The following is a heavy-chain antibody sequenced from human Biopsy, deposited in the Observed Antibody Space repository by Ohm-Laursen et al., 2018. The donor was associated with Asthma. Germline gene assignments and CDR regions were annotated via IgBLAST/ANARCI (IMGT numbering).Heavy chain of an antibody. CDR3: ARGDSSNWSHYYFDY. CDR2: IYSGGTS. Sequence: SLRLSCAASGFAVSRDHMFWVRQAPGKGLEWVSVIYSGGTSHTADSVRGRFTISRDYSKNTLYLQMHSLRAEDTAVYYCARGDSSNWSHYYFDYWAPGPLFSLSS. J-gene: IGHJ4*02. D-gene: IGHD3-22*01. CDR1: GFAVSRDH. V-gene: IGHV3-53*01.